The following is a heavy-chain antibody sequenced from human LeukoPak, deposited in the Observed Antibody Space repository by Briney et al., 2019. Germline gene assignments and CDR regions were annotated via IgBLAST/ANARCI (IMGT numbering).Heavy chain of an antibody. CDR1: GFTFSGYT. D-gene: IGHD3-22*01. CDR3: AREHHAPVQRYYSDSTSYPAFDV. Sequence: GGSLRLSCAASGFTFSGYTMNWVRQAPGKGLEWVSSISSSSRFIYYADSMKGRVTISRDTAKNSLYLQMHSLRAEDTAVYYCAREHHAPVQRYYSDSTSYPAFDVWGQGTMVTVSS. CDR2: ISSSSRFI. V-gene: IGHV3-21*01. J-gene: IGHJ3*01.